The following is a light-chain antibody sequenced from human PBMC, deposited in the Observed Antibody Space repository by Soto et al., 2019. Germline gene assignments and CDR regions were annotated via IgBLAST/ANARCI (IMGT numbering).Light chain of an antibody. CDR1: QSISSW. Sequence: DIQMTQSPSTLSASVGDRVTITCRASQSISSWLAWYQQKPGKAPKLLIYDASSLESGVPSRFSGSGSGTEFTLTISSLQPDDFATYSCQQYNSYSPFGQGTKVDIK. J-gene: IGKJ1*01. CDR3: QQYNSYSP. V-gene: IGKV1-5*01. CDR2: DAS.